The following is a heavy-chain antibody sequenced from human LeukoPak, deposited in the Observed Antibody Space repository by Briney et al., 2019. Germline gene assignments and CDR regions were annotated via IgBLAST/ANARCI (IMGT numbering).Heavy chain of an antibody. D-gene: IGHD2-15*01. CDR1: GYTFTSNY. CDR3: ARVRCSGGSCYFNWFDP. J-gene: IGHJ5*02. CDR2: ISPSGGST. V-gene: IGHV1-2*02. Sequence: GASVKVSCKAFGYTFTSNYMHWVRQAPGQGPEWMGVISPSGGSTTYAQKFQGRVTMTRDTSISTAYMELSRLRSDDTAVYYCARVRCSGGSCYFNWFDPWGQGTLVTVSS.